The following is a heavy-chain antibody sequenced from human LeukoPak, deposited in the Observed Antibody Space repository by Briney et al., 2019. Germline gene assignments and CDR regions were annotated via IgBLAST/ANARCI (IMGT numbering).Heavy chain of an antibody. CDR2: ISGDGGGT. J-gene: IGHJ4*02. Sequence: GGSLRLSCAASGFTFDDYAMHWVRQTPGKGLEWVSLISGDGGGTHYADSVKGRFTISRDNSKNSLYLQMNSLRTEDTALYYCVKGDSGDYAGLSSDYWGQGTLVIVSS. CDR3: VKGDSGDYAGLSSDY. V-gene: IGHV3-43*02. CDR1: GFTFDDYA. D-gene: IGHD4-17*01.